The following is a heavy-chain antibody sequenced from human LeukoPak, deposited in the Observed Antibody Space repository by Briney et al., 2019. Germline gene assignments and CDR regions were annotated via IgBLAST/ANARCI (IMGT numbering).Heavy chain of an antibody. Sequence: GGSLRLCCAASGFTFSSYGMHWVRQAPGKGLEWVAVISYDGSNKYYADSVKGRFTISRDNSKNTLYLQMNSLRAEHTAVYYCAKPKIQGYTSKYNWFDPWGQGTLVTVSS. V-gene: IGHV3-30*18. D-gene: IGHD6-13*01. J-gene: IGHJ5*02. CDR3: AKPKIQGYTSKYNWFDP. CDR1: GFTFSSYG. CDR2: ISYDGSNK.